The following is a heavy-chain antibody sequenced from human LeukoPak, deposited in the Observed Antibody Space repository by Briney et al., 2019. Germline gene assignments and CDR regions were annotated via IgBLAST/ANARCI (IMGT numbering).Heavy chain of an antibody. CDR1: GGSISSYY. J-gene: IGHJ3*02. D-gene: IGHD1-14*01. V-gene: IGHV4-59*01. Sequence: SETLSLTCTVSGGSISSYYWSWIRQPPGKGLEWIGYIYYSGSTNYNPSLKSRVTISVDTSKNQFSLKLNSVTAADTAVYYCARGSKTTDAFDIWGQGTMVTVSS. CDR3: ARGSKTTDAFDI. CDR2: IYYSGST.